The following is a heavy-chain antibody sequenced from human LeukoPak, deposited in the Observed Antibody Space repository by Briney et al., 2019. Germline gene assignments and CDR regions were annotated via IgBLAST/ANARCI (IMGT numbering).Heavy chain of an antibody. CDR3: ATAGIRYGMDV. D-gene: IGHD1-14*01. J-gene: IGHJ6*02. V-gene: IGHV4-59*08. CDR1: GGSISSYY. Sequence: HSETLSLTCTVSGGSISSYYWSWIRQPPGKGLEWIGYIYYSGSTNYNPSLKSRVTISVDTSENQFSLKLSSVTAADTAVYYCATAGIRYGMDVWGQGTTVTVSS. CDR2: IYYSGST.